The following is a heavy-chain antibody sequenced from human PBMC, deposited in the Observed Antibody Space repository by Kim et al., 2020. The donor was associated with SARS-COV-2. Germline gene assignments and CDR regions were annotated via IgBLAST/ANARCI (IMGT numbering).Heavy chain of an antibody. V-gene: IGHV4-38-2*02. J-gene: IGHJ3*02. Sequence: SETLSLTCTVSGYSISSGYYWGWIRQPPGKGLEWIGSIYHSGSTYYNPSLKSRVTISVDTSKNQFSLKLSSVTAADTAVYYCATPRYYDFWSGYYTGAFDIWGQGTMVTVSS. CDR1: GYSISSGYY. D-gene: IGHD3-3*01. CDR3: ATPRYYDFWSGYYTGAFDI. CDR2: IYHSGST.